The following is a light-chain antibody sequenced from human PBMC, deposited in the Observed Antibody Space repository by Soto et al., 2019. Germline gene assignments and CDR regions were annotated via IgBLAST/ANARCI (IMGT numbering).Light chain of an antibody. J-gene: IGKJ2*01. CDR3: QQYDTLPPYT. CDR1: QDIGNY. CDR2: DAS. Sequence: DIQVTQSRSSLSASVGDRVTIACQANQDIGNYLNWYQQKPGKAPRLLIYDASNLEIGVPSRFSGSGSGTDFTFTISNLQPEDIATYYCQQYDTLPPYTFGQGTKVDIK. V-gene: IGKV1-33*01.